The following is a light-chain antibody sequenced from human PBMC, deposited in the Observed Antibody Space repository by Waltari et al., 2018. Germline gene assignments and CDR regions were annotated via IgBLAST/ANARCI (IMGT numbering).Light chain of an antibody. Sequence: IVFNQSPATLSFFPGERAPLSCRASQSLRRYLAWYQQKPGQAPRLLIYDVSNRATGIPARFSGSGSGTDFTLTISSPEPEDFAVYYCQQRSNWPGTFGQGTRVEIK. J-gene: IGKJ1*01. CDR2: DVS. V-gene: IGKV3-11*01. CDR1: QSLRRY. CDR3: QQRSNWPGT.